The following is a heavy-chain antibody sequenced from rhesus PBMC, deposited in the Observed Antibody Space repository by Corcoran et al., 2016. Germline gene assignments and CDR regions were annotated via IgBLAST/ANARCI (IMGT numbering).Heavy chain of an antibody. CDR2: FYGRSGST. D-gene: IGHD6-37*01. CDR1: GGSISGGYD. CDR3: ASPPRWDGLDS. J-gene: IGHJ6*01. V-gene: IGHV4-76*01. Sequence: QVQLQESGPGVVKPSETLSLTCAVSGGSISGGYDWSWIRQPPGKGLGWIGYFYGRSGSTNHNPSLHTRVTISKDTSKTGFSLKLSSVPAADTAVYYCASPPRWDGLDSWGQGVVVTVSS.